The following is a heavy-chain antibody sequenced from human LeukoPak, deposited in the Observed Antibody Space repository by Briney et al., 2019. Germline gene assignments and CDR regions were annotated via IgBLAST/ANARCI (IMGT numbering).Heavy chain of an antibody. J-gene: IGHJ4*02. Sequence: PGGSLTLSCSASGFTFSSYPMHWVRQAPGKGLEWVSVLYSGGSTDYADSVKGRFTISRDNSKNTLYLQMNSLRAEDTAVYYCARVISVGAPNFDYWGQGTLVTVSS. CDR1: GFTFSSYP. D-gene: IGHD1-26*01. CDR2: LYSGGST. CDR3: ARVISVGAPNFDY. V-gene: IGHV3-53*01.